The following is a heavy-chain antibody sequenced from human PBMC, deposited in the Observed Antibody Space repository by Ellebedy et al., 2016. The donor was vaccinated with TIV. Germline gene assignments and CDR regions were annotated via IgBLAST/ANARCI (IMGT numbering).Heavy chain of an antibody. V-gene: IGHV4-34*01. CDR2: INHSGST. Sequence: SETLSLXCAVYGGSFSGSYWSWIRQHPVKGLEWIGEINHSGSTNYNPSLKSRVTISVDKSKNQFSLKLSSVTAADTAVYYCARGRPYARLGYWGQGTLVTVSS. J-gene: IGHJ4*02. D-gene: IGHD3-16*01. CDR1: GGSFSGSY. CDR3: ARGRPYARLGY.